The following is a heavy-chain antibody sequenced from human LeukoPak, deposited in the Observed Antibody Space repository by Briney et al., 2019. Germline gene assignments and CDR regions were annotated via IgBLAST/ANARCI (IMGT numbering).Heavy chain of an antibody. Sequence: PSETLSLTCTVSGGSISDFYWSWIRQPAGKGLEWMGRIYISGNTNYNPSLKSRVTMSLDTSKNHFSLRLRSVTAADTAVYYCARNAGDYWGQGTLVTVSS. CDR2: IYISGNT. V-gene: IGHV4-4*07. CDR3: ARNAGDY. CDR1: GGSISDFY. D-gene: IGHD1-1*01. J-gene: IGHJ4*02.